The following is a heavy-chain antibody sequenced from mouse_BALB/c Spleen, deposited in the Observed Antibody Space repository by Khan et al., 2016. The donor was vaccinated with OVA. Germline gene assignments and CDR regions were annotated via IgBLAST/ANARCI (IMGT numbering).Heavy chain of an antibody. J-gene: IGHJ4*01. V-gene: IGHV2-6-1*01. CDR2: IWSDGST. Sequence: QVQLKESGPGLVAPSQSLSITCTISGFSLTNYGVHWVRQPPGKGLEWLVVIWSDGSTTYNSTLKSRLSISKDNSKSQVFLKMNSLQTDDTAMYFCARHPYYHYYIMDYGGQGTSVTVSS. D-gene: IGHD2-10*01. CDR1: GFSLTNYG. CDR3: ARHPYYHYYIMDY.